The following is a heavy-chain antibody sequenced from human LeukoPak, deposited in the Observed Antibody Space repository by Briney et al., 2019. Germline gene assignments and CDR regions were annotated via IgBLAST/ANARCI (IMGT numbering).Heavy chain of an antibody. J-gene: IGHJ6*03. D-gene: IGHD3-10*01. Sequence: SVKVSCKASGGTFSSYAISWVRQAPGQGLEWMGGIIPIFGTANYAQKFQGRVTITTDESTSTAYMELSGLRSEDTAVYYCARSVVRGVMRYYYYMDVWGKGTTVTVSS. CDR3: ARSVVRGVMRYYYYMDV. CDR1: GGTFSSYA. CDR2: IIPIFGTA. V-gene: IGHV1-69*05.